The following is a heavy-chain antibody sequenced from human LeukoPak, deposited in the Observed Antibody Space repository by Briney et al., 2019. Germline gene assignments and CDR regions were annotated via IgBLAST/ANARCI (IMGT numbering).Heavy chain of an antibody. J-gene: IGHJ6*04. CDR3: ARESRSYCSGGSCYSAPGDYYYGMDV. CDR2: ISSSGSTI. Sequence: RPGGSLRLSCAASGFTFSSYEMNWVRQAPGKGLEWVSYISSSGSTIYYADSVKGRFTTSRDNAKNSLYLQMNSLRAEDTAVYYCARESRSYCSGGSCYSAPGDYYYGMDVWGKGTTVTVSS. D-gene: IGHD2-15*01. V-gene: IGHV3-48*03. CDR1: GFTFSSYE.